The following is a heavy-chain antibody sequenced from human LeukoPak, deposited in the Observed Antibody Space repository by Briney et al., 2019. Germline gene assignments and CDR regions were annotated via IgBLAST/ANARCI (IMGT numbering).Heavy chain of an antibody. J-gene: IGHJ4*02. Sequence: PGGSLRLSCAASGFTVSSNYMSWVRQAPGKRLEWVSVIYSGGSTYYADSVKGRFTISRDNSKNTLYLQMNSLRAEDTAVYYCARGVVEMATIFDYWGQGTLVTVSS. CDR3: ARGVVEMATIFDY. CDR1: GFTVSSNY. CDR2: IYSGGST. D-gene: IGHD5-24*01. V-gene: IGHV3-53*01.